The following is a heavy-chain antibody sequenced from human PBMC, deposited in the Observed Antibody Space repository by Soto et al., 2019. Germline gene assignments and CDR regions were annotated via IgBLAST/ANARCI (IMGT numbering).Heavy chain of an antibody. Sequence: PSETLSLTCTVSGGSISSGGYYWSWIRQHPEKGKERIGYIYYSGSTYYNQSLKSRVTISVDTSKNQFSLKLSSVTAADTAVYYCARYYGSGSYYKQNYYYYYYMDVWGKGTTVTV. D-gene: IGHD3-10*01. CDR3: ARYYGSGSYYKQNYYYYYYMDV. CDR2: IYYSGST. J-gene: IGHJ6*03. CDR1: GGSISSGGYY. V-gene: IGHV4-31*03.